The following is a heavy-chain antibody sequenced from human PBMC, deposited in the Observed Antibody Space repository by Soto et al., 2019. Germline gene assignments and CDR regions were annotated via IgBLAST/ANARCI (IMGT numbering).Heavy chain of an antibody. Sequence: QVQLVQSGAEVQKPGSSVKVSCKASGGTFSSYTISWVRQAPGQGLEWMGRIIPILGIANYAQKFQGRVTITADKSTSTAYMELSRLRSEDTAVYYCARGVTMVRGYYFDYWGQGTLVTVSS. V-gene: IGHV1-69*02. J-gene: IGHJ4*02. D-gene: IGHD3-10*01. CDR3: ARGVTMVRGYYFDY. CDR1: GGTFSSYT. CDR2: IIPILGIA.